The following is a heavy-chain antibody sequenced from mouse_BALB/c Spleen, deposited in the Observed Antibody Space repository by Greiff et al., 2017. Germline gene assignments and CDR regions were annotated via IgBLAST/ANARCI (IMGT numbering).Heavy chain of an antibody. CDR1: GFTFSSFG. CDR2: ISSGSSTI. V-gene: IGHV5-17*02. CDR3: ARSVLYGYYFDY. Sequence: EVKLVESGGGLVQPGGSRKLSCAASGFTFSSFGMHWVRQAPEKGLEWVAYISSGSSTIYYADTVKGRFTISRDNPKNTLFLQMTSLRSEDTAMYYCARSVLYGYYFDYWGQGTTLTVSS. J-gene: IGHJ2*01. D-gene: IGHD1-2*01.